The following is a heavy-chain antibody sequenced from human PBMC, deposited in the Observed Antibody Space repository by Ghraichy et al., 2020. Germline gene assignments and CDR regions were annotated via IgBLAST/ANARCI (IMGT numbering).Heavy chain of an antibody. V-gene: IGHV3-30*02. CDR3: TRDPPGTSHGSGSYGDF. CDR1: GFTFSTYD. J-gene: IGHJ4*02. Sequence: GGSLRLSCAASGFTFSTYDMHWVRQAPGKGLEWVAFIHFDGRSTYYADSVKGRFTISRDNSKYTLCLQMDSLQSEDAAVYYCTRDPPGTSHGSGSYGDFWGQGTLVTVSS. CDR2: IHFDGRST. D-gene: IGHD3-10*01.